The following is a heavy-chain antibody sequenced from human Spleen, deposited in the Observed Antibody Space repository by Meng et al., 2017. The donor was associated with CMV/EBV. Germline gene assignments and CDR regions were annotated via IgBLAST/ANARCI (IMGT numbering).Heavy chain of an antibody. V-gene: IGHV3-74*01. D-gene: IGHD3-3*01. Sequence: GGSLRLSCADSGFTFSNFWMHWVRQAPGKGLVWVSRINSDGRSTTYADSVKGRFTISRDNAKNTLYLQMNSLRAEDTAVYYCARAGFGVLTPFQHWGQGTLVTLL. CDR2: INSDGRST. J-gene: IGHJ1*01. CDR3: ARAGFGVLTPFQH. CDR1: GFTFSNFW.